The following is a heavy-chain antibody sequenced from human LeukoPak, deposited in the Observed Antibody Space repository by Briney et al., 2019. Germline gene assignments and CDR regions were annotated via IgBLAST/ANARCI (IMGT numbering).Heavy chain of an antibody. D-gene: IGHD6-13*01. CDR2: IYTSGST. J-gene: IGHJ4*02. CDR1: GGSISSYY. CDR3: ARERSTAAAGTYYFDY. V-gene: IGHV4-4*07. Sequence: SETLSLTCTVSGGSISSYYWSWIRQPAGKGLEWIGRIYTSGSTNYNPSLKSRVTMSVDTSKNQFSLKPSSVTAADTAVYYCARERSTAAAGTYYFDYWGQGTLVTVSS.